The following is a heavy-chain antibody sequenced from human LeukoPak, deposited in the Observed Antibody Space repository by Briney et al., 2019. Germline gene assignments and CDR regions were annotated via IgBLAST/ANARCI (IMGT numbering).Heavy chain of an antibody. Sequence: ASVKVSCKASGYTFTSYGISWVRQAPGQGLEWMGRINPNSGGTNYAQKFQGRVTMTRDTSISTAYMELSRLRSDDTAVYYCARVGDYVWGSYRYINWFDPWGQGTLVTVSS. V-gene: IGHV1-2*06. CDR2: INPNSGGT. CDR1: GYTFTSYG. CDR3: ARVGDYVWGSYRYINWFDP. J-gene: IGHJ5*02. D-gene: IGHD3-16*02.